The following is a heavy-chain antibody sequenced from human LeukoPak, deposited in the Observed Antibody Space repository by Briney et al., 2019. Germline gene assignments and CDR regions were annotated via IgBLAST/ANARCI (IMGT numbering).Heavy chain of an antibody. CDR2: IYYSGST. V-gene: IGHV4-59*01. J-gene: IGHJ4*02. D-gene: IGHD3-10*01. Sequence: SETLSLTCTVSGGSIKSYYWSWIRQPPGKGLEWIGYIYYSGSTNYNPSLKSRVTISVDTSKNQFSLKLSSVTAADTAVYYCARQYYGSGSPPDYWGQGTLVTVSS. CDR3: ARQYYGSGSPPDY. CDR1: GGSIKSYY.